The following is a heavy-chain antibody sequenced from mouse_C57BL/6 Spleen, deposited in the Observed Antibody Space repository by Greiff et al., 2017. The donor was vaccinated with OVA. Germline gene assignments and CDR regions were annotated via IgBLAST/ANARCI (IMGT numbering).Heavy chain of an antibody. CDR3: ARSGGLYFDY. CDR1: GYAFSSSW. J-gene: IGHJ2*01. V-gene: IGHV1-82*01. Sequence: VQLQQSGPELVKPGASVKISCKASGYAFSSSWMNWVKQRPGTGLEWIGRIYPGDGDTNYNGKVKGKATLTADKSSSTAYMQLSSLTSEDSAVYFCARSGGLYFDYWGQGTTLTVSS. CDR2: IYPGDGDT. D-gene: IGHD2-2*01.